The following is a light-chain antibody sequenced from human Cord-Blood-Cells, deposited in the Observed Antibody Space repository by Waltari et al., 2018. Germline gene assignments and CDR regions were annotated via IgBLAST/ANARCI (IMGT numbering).Light chain of an antibody. CDR3: SSYTSSSTLV. Sequence: QPALTPPASVSGSPVQSITISCTGTGSDVGGYNYVSWYQQHPGKAPKLMIYDVSNRPSGVSKRFSGSKSGNTASLTVSGLQAEDEADYYCSSYTSSSTLVFGGGTKLTVL. CDR1: GSDVGGYNY. CDR2: DVS. V-gene: IGLV2-14*01. J-gene: IGLJ2*01.